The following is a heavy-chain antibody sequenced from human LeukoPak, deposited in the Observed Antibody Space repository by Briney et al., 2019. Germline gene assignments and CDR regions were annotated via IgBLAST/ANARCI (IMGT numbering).Heavy chain of an antibody. CDR3: ARDRSGGSASVYY. CDR2: INPYSGGT. V-gene: IGHV1-2*06. CDR1: GYTFTGYY. D-gene: IGHD6-13*01. Sequence: ASVKVSCKASGYTFTGYYIHWVRQTPGQGLEWMGRINPYSGGTNYAQKFQDRVTMTRDTSISTAYMELSRLRSDDSAMYYCARDRSGGSASVYYWGQGTLVTVSS. J-gene: IGHJ4*02.